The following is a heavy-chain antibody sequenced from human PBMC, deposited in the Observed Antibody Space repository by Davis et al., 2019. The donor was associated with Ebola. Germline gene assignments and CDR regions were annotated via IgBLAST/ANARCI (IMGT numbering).Heavy chain of an antibody. CDR3: ARDQGYSSGWDEYYFDY. J-gene: IGHJ4*02. V-gene: IGHV3-30-3*01. CDR2: ISYDGNNK. CDR1: GFTFSSYA. Sequence: GESLKISCAASGFTFSSYAIHWVRQAPGKGLEWVAVISYDGNNKYYADSVKGRFTISRDNSKNTLYLQMNSLRAEDTAVYYCARDQGYSSGWDEYYFDYWGQGTLVTVSS. D-gene: IGHD6-19*01.